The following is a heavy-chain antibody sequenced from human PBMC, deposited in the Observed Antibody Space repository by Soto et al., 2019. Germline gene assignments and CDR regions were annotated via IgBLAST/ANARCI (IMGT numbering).Heavy chain of an antibody. CDR3: ARASPVVTDV. V-gene: IGHV4-4*02. Sequence: TSETLSLTCAVSGGSISSSNWWSWVRQPPGKGLEWIGEIYHSGSTYYNPSLKSRVTISVDTSKNQFSLKLSSVTAADTAVYYCARASPVVTDVWGQGTTVTVSS. J-gene: IGHJ6*02. CDR1: GGSISSSNW. CDR2: IYHSGST. D-gene: IGHD5-18*01.